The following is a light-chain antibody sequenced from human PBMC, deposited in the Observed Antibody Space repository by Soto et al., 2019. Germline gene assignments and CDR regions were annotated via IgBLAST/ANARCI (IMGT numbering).Light chain of an antibody. V-gene: IGKV1-5*01. CDR2: DAS. Sequence: DSKMTQSPSTLAPSVGGSVNITSRATQSISSWLAWYQQKPGEAPKLLIYDASSVQSGVPSRFSGSGSGTEVSLIISSLQPADFTVYYCHQYNSSPPVTFGRGTQVDIK. CDR1: QSISSW. J-gene: IGKJ3*01. CDR3: HQYNSSPPVT.